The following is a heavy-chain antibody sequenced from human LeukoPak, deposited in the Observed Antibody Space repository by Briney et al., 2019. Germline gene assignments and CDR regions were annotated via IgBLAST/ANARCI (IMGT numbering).Heavy chain of an antibody. V-gene: IGHV4-34*01. CDR3: ARGKGDGYNFNFDY. Sequence: PSETLSLTCAVYGGSFSGYYWSWIRQPPGKGLEWIGEINHSGSTNYNPSLKSRVTISVDTSKNQFSLKLSSVTAADTAVYYCARGKGDGYNFNFDYGGQGTLVTVSS. J-gene: IGHJ4*02. CDR2: INHSGST. D-gene: IGHD5-24*01. CDR1: GGSFSGYY.